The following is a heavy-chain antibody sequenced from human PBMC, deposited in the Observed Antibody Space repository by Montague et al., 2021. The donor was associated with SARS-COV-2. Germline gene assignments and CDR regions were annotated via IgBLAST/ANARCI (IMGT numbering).Heavy chain of an antibody. D-gene: IGHD6-25*01. CDR2: IYYSGST. CDR1: GGSVSSGGYY. J-gene: IGHJ4*02. CDR3: ARVSLAAAATGSDY. V-gene: IGHV4-61*08. Sequence: SETLSLTCTVSGGSVSSGGYYWSWIRQPPGKGLEWIGYIYYSGSTYYNPSLKSRVTISLDTSKNQFSLKLTSVTAADTAVYYCARVSLAAAATGSDYWGQGTTVTVSS.